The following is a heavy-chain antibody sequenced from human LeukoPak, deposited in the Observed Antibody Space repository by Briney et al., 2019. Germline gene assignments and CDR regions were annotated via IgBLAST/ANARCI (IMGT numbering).Heavy chain of an antibody. J-gene: IGHJ3*02. D-gene: IGHD6-6*01. Sequence: GESLKISCKGSGYSFTSYWIAWVRQMPGKGLEWMGIIFPGDFDTRYSPSFQGQVTISADKSISTAYLQWSSLKASDTAMYYCATQGSSPRAGAFDIWGQGTMVTVSS. V-gene: IGHV5-51*01. CDR3: ATQGSSPRAGAFDI. CDR2: IFPGDFDT. CDR1: GYSFTSYW.